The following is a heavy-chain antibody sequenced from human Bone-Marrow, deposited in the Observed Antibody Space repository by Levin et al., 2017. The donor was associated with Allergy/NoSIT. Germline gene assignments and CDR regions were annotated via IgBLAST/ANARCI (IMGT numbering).Heavy chain of an antibody. D-gene: IGHD6-13*01. CDR1: GGSISSRTYY. CDR2: IYYNGST. V-gene: IGHV4-39*01. CDR3: ARLAVPTYGSSAY. Sequence: TASETLSLTCTVSGGSISSRTYYWGWIRQPPGKGLQWIGNIYYNGSTYYSPSLNGRVTMSVDTSKNQFSLRLNSVTAADTSVYYCARLAVPTYGSSAYWGHGTLVTVSS. J-gene: IGHJ4*01.